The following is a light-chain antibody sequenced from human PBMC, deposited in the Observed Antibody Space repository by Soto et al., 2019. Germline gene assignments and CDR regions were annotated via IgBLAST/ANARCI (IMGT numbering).Light chain of an antibody. CDR2: EGT. V-gene: IGLV2-23*01. CDR1: SSDFGTNNY. Sequence: ALTQPRSVSGSPGQSVTISCSGTSSDFGTNNYVSWYQKYPGKVPKLMIYEGTKRPSGVSNRFSGSKSGNTASLTISGLQAEDEADYYCFSYAGSTYVFGTGTKVTVL. CDR3: FSYAGSTYV. J-gene: IGLJ1*01.